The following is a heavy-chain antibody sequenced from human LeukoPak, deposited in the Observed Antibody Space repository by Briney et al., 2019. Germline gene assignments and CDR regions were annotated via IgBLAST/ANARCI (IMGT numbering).Heavy chain of an antibody. V-gene: IGHV1-69*06. CDR1: GGTFSSYA. CDR2: IIPIFGTA. D-gene: IGHD3-9*01. Sequence: ASVKVSCKASGGTFSSYAISWVRQAPGQGLEWMGGIIPIFGTANYAQKFRGRVTITADKSTSTAYMELSSLRSEDTAVYYCARDPFSILTGYYPDWGQGTLVTVSS. CDR3: ARDPFSILTGYYPD. J-gene: IGHJ4*02.